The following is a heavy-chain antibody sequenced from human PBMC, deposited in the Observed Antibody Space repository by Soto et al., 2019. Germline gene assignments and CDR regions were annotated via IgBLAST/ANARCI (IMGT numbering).Heavy chain of an antibody. D-gene: IGHD2-8*01. CDR2: ISRTSSHR. CDR1: GFTFSDYD. CDR3: SLVYYFDY. J-gene: IGHJ4*02. V-gene: IGHV3-21*01. Sequence: GGSLRLSCAASGFTFSDYDMTWVRQPPGKGLEWVSSISRTSSHRYYADSVRGRFTISRDNAKNSLYLQMSSLRVEDTAVYYYSLVYYFDYWGQGTLVTVSS.